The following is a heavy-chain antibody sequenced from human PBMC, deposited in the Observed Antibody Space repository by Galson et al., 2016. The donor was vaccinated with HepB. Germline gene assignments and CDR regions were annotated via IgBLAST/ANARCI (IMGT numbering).Heavy chain of an antibody. CDR2: ISSSSHAI. CDR3: ARGSGGTFDL. J-gene: IGHJ2*01. CDR1: GFSFSSYS. Sequence: SLRLSCAVSGFSFSSYSMQWVRQAPGKGLEWISYISSSSHAIYYADSVKGRFTISRDNVKNSLFLQMDSLRDEDTAVYYCARGSGGTFDLWGRGTLVTVSS. D-gene: IGHD2-15*01. V-gene: IGHV3-48*02.